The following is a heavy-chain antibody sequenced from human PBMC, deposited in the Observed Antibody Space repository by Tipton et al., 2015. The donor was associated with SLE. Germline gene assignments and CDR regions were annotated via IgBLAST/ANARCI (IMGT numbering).Heavy chain of an antibody. Sequence: SLRLSCAASGFTFSSYAMSWVRQAPGKGLEWVSAISGSGGSTYYADSVKGRFTISRDNSKNTLYLQMNSLRAEDTAVYYCARGTPRYCSGGSCYSGDYWGQGILVTVSS. D-gene: IGHD2-15*01. V-gene: IGHV3-23*01. CDR2: ISGSGGST. CDR1: GFTFSSYA. CDR3: ARGTPRYCSGGSCYSGDY. J-gene: IGHJ4*02.